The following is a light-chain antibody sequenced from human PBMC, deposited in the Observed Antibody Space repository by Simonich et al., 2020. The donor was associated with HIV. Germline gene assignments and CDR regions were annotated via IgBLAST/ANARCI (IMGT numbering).Light chain of an antibody. Sequence: GSVGDRVTISCRASQGISSWLAWYQQKPGKAPKLLIYDASSLQSGVPSRFSGSGSGTNFTLTISSLHPEDFATYYCQQANSFPPTFGQGTKLEIK. V-gene: IGKV1-12*01. J-gene: IGKJ2*01. CDR2: DAS. CDR1: QGISSW. CDR3: QQANSFPPT.